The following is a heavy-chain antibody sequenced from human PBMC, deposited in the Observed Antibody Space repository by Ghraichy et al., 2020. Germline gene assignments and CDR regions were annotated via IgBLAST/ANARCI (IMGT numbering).Heavy chain of an antibody. CDR3: AKRMDYCSSTSCSNYYGMDV. CDR2: IYYSGST. Sequence: SETLSLTCTVSGGSISSSSYYWGWIRQPPGKGLEWIGSIYYSGSTYYNPSLKSRVTISVDTSKNQFSLKLSSVTAADTAVYYCAKRMDYCSSTSCSNYYGMDVWGQGTTVTVSS. CDR1: GGSISSSSYY. D-gene: IGHD2-2*01. J-gene: IGHJ6*02. V-gene: IGHV4-39*01.